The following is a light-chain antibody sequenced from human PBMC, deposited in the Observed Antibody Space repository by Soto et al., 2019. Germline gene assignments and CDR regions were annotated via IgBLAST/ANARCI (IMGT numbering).Light chain of an antibody. J-gene: IGKJ2*01. CDR3: QQRRNWPRYT. CDR2: DTF. V-gene: IGKV3-11*01. Sequence: EIVLTQSPATLSLSPGDRATLSCRASQSVGKFLAWYQQKPGQAPRLLIYDTFNRVTGIPARFSGSGSGTDFILTISSLEPEDFAVYYCQQRRNWPRYTFGLGTKLEIK. CDR1: QSVGKF.